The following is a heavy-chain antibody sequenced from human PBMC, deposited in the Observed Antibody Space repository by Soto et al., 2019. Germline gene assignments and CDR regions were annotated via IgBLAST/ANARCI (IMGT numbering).Heavy chain of an antibody. CDR1: GYTFSSYH. Sequence: QVQLVQSGAEVKKPGASVKVSCAASGYTFSSYHISWVRQASGQGLEWMGWVNPNSNETDYAQKFQGRVTMTGNTSIRTAYMELSSLRSDDTAVYYCVRSGRRSGIDNWGQGTLVTVSS. CDR3: VRSGRRSGIDN. V-gene: IGHV1-8*01. D-gene: IGHD5-12*01. J-gene: IGHJ4*02. CDR2: VNPNSNET.